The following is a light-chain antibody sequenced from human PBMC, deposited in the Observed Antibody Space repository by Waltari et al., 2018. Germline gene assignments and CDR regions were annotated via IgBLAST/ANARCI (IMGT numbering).Light chain of an antibody. CDR3: QQYYVTPLT. J-gene: IGKJ4*01. CDR1: QSVLYNSNNYNY. V-gene: IGKV4-1*01. Sequence: DIVMTQSPDSLAVPLGERATISCKSSQSVLYNSNNYNYLTWFQQKPGKPPKLLIYWASTRGSGVPDRFSGSGSGTDFTLTITSLQAEDVAVYYCQQYYVTPLTFGGGTKVEVK. CDR2: WAS.